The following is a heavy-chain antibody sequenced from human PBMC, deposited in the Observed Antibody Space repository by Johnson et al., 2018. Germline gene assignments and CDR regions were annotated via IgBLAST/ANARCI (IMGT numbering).Heavy chain of an antibody. CDR1: GFTFDDYA. J-gene: IGHJ3*02. Sequence: QLVESGGGLVQPGRSLRLSCAASGFTFDDYAMHWVRQAPGKGLEWVSGISWNSGSIGYADSVKGRFTISRDNAKNSLYLQMNSLRAEDTALYYCAKGRILAAVSGEDAFDIWGQGTMVTVSS. D-gene: IGHD6-13*01. V-gene: IGHV3-9*01. CDR2: ISWNSGSI. CDR3: AKGRILAAVSGEDAFDI.